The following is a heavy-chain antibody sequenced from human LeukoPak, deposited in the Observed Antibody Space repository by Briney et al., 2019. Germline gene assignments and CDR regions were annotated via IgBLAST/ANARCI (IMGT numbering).Heavy chain of an antibody. CDR3: AIDLWQCGSISCRG. CDR1: GFTFGNYT. J-gene: IGHJ4*02. D-gene: IGHD2-2*01. Sequence: PGGSLRLSCAASGFTFGNYTFIWVRQAPGKGPEWVSYISSSSSAIHYADSVKGRFTISRDNAKNSLYLQMNSLRAEDTAVYYCAIDLWQCGSISCRGRGQGTLVTVSS. V-gene: IGHV3-48*01. CDR2: ISSSSSAI.